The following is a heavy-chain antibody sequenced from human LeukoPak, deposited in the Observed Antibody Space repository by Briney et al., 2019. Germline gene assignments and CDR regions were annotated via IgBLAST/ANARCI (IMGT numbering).Heavy chain of an antibody. V-gene: IGHV1-8*03. CDR1: GYTFASYD. D-gene: IGHD3-22*01. CDR2: MNPNSGNT. Sequence: ASVKVSCKASGYTFASYDIHWVRQATGQGLEWMGRMNPNSGNTGYAQKSQGRVTITMNTSISTAYMELSSLTSEDTAVYYCARGPYTHYDSSGDYYNWFDPWGQGTLVTVSS. CDR3: ARGPYTHYDSSGDYYNWFDP. J-gene: IGHJ5*02.